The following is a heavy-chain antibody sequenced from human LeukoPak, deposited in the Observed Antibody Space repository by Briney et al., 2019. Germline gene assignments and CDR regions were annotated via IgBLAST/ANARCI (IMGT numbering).Heavy chain of an antibody. CDR1: GFTFSSYA. V-gene: IGHV3-48*01. Sequence: GGSLRLSCAASGFTFSSYAMSWVRQAPGKGLEWVSYISSSSSTIYYADSVKGRFTISRDNAKNSLYLQMNSLRAEDTAVYYCARALYYCSGGSCYDSAFDIWGQGTMVTVSS. CDR3: ARALYYCSGGSCYDSAFDI. CDR2: ISSSSSTI. D-gene: IGHD2-15*01. J-gene: IGHJ3*02.